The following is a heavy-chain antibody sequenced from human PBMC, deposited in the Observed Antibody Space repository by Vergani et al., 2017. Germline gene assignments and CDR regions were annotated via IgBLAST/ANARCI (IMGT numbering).Heavy chain of an antibody. CDR1: GFTFSSYW. D-gene: IGHD2-15*01. CDR3: ARGKDCGGSSCNGSPYYGLDL. CDR2: INTDGSWT. V-gene: IGHV3-74*02. J-gene: IGHJ6*02. Sequence: QLVESGGGWVQPGGSLRLSCAASGFTFSSYWMHWVRHTPEKGLVWVSRINTDGSWTTYADSVKGRFTISRDNAKNTLYLQMNSLRVEETAVYYCARGKDCGGSSCNGSPYYGLDLWGQGTTVTVSS.